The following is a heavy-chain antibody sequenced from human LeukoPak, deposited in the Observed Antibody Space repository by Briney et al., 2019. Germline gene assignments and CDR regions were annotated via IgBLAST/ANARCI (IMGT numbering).Heavy chain of an antibody. J-gene: IGHJ4*02. D-gene: IGHD3-3*01. V-gene: IGHV1-18*01. CDR2: ISAYNGNT. CDR3: ARVDDFWSGYLIDY. CDR1: GYTFTSYG. Sequence: ASVKVSCKASGYTFTSYGISWVGQAPGQGLEWMGWISAYNGNTNYAQKLQGRVTMTTDTSTSTAYMELRSLRSDDTAVYYCARVDDFWSGYLIDYWGQGTLVTVSS.